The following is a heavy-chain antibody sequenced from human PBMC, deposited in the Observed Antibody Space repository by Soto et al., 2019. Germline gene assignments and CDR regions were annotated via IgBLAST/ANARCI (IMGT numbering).Heavy chain of an antibody. V-gene: IGHV4-59*01. Sequence: PSETLSLTCTVSGGSISSYYWSWIRQPPGKGLEWIGYIYYSGSTNYNPSLKSRVTISVDTSKNQFSLKLSSVTAADTAVYYCARVRVYSGYDYFDYWGQGTLVTSPQ. D-gene: IGHD5-12*01. CDR2: IYYSGST. J-gene: IGHJ4*02. CDR3: ARVRVYSGYDYFDY. CDR1: GGSISSYY.